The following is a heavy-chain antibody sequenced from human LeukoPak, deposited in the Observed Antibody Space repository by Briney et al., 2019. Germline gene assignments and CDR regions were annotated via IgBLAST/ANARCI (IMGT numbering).Heavy chain of an antibody. CDR1: GFTFSSYA. Sequence: GGSLRLSCAASGFTFSSYAMTWVRQAPGKGLEWVSVISGSGGSTYYADSVKGRFTISRDNSKNTLYLQMNSLRAEDTAVYYCARAHCNGNCSPDFDYWGQGTLVTVSS. CDR3: ARAHCNGNCSPDFDY. D-gene: IGHD2-21*01. CDR2: ISGSGGST. J-gene: IGHJ4*02. V-gene: IGHV3-23*01.